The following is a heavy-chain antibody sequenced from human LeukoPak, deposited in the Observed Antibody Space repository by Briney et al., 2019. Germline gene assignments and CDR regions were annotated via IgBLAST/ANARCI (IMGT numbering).Heavy chain of an antibody. V-gene: IGHV1-18*01. D-gene: IGHD3-3*01. CDR2: ISAYNGNT. Sequence: ASVKVSCKASGYTFTSYGISWVRQAPGQGLEWVGWISAYNGNTNYAQKLQGRVTMTTGTSTSTAYMELRSLRSDDTAVYYCARDRVYDFWSGYHKEDAFDIWGQGTMVTVSS. CDR3: ARDRVYDFWSGYHKEDAFDI. CDR1: GYTFTSYG. J-gene: IGHJ3*02.